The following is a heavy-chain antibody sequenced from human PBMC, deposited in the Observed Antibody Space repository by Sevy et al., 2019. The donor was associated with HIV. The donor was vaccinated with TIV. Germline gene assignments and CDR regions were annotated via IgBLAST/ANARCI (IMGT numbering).Heavy chain of an antibody. Sequence: SETLSLTCAVYGGSFSGYYWTWIRQPPGKGLEWIGEINHSASTNYNPSLKSRVTISVDTSKNQFSLKLPSVTAADTAVYYCAREGSSSDSYYYYMDVWGKGTTVTVSS. CDR1: GGSFSGYY. J-gene: IGHJ6*03. CDR3: AREGSSSDSYYYYMDV. V-gene: IGHV4-34*01. CDR2: INHSAST. D-gene: IGHD6-6*01.